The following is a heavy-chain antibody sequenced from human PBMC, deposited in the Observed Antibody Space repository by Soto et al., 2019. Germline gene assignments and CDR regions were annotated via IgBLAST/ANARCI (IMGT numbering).Heavy chain of an antibody. CDR2: ISAYNGNT. J-gene: IGHJ5*02. V-gene: IGHV1-18*01. CDR1: GYTFSRYG. D-gene: IGHD2-21*01. Sequence: SVKVSCKASGYTFSRYGIMWVRQAPGQGLEWMGWISAYNGNTNSAEKLRGRLTMTTDASTTTAYMELRSLRSDDTAIYYCARDQGFRVVINSNWFDPWGQGTLVTVSS. CDR3: ARDQGFRVVINSNWFDP.